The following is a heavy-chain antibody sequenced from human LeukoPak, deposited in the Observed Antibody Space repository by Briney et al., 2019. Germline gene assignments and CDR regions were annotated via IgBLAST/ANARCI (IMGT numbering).Heavy chain of an antibody. V-gene: IGHV5-51*01. Sequence: GESLKISCKGSGYSFTNFWIDWVRQMPGKGLEWMGVIYPDDSDTKYSPSFQGQVTMSVDKSISTAYLQWSSLKASDTAIYYCARSLRGYSGYKKVYYYYYMDVWGKGTTVTVSS. CDR3: ARSLRGYSGYKKVYYYYYMDV. CDR1: GYSFTNFW. D-gene: IGHD5-12*01. J-gene: IGHJ6*03. CDR2: IYPDDSDT.